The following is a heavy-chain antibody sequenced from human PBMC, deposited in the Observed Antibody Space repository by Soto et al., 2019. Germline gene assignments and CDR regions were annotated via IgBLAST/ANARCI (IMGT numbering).Heavy chain of an antibody. D-gene: IGHD6-19*01. V-gene: IGHV1-3*01. CDR1: GYSFSARG. Sequence: QIQLVQSGAEVKRPGTSVNISCKASGYSFSARGIHWVRQAPGQRLEWLGWIDAANGNTKYSQKFQGRVTFNRDTSASTAYMELSGLRSEDTAVYSCARVGSVWFHYFASWGQGTLVTVSS. CDR2: IDAANGNT. J-gene: IGHJ4*02. CDR3: ARVGSVWFHYFAS.